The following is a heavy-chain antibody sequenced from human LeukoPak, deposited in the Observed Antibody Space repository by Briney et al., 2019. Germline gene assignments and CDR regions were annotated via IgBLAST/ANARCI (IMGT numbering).Heavy chain of an antibody. Sequence: SETLSLTCTVSGGSISSPTYYWARIRQPPGKGLEWIGTTHYSGSTFYNPSLKSRVTISVDTSKNQFSLKLSSVTAADTAVYYCARLGGYYDPPGYWGQGTLVTVSS. CDR2: THYSGST. CDR3: ARLGGYYDPPGY. CDR1: GGSISSPTYY. V-gene: IGHV4-39*01. J-gene: IGHJ4*02. D-gene: IGHD3-22*01.